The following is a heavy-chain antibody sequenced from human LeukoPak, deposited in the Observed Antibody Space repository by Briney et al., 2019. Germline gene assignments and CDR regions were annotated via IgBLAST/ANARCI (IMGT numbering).Heavy chain of an antibody. D-gene: IGHD3-22*01. J-gene: IGHJ4*02. CDR3: ARGSSYYYDSSGYYYDSGDY. CDR1: GGTFSSYA. V-gene: IGHV1-69*06. Sequence: ASVKVSCKASGGTFSSYAISWVRQAPGQGLEWMGGIIPIFGTANYAQKFQGRVTITADKSTSTAYMELSSLRSEDTAVYYCARGSSYYYDSSGYYYDSGDYWGQGTLVTVSS. CDR2: IIPIFGTA.